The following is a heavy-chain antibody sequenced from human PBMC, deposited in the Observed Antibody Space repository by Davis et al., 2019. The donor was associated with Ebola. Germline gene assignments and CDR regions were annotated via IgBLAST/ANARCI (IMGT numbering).Heavy chain of an antibody. CDR1: GYTFTGYY. Sequence: ASVKVSCKASGYTFTGYYMHWVRQAPGQGLEWMGWINPNSGGTNYAQKFQGRVTITADESTSTAYMELSSLRSEDTAVYYCARAESDGDYVFHANYYYMDVWGKGTTVTVSS. CDR2: INPNSGGT. CDR3: ARAESDGDYVFHANYYYMDV. J-gene: IGHJ6*03. V-gene: IGHV1-2*02. D-gene: IGHD4-17*01.